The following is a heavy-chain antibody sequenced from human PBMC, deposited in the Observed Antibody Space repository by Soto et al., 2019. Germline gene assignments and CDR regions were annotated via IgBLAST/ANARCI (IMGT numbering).Heavy chain of an antibody. D-gene: IGHD3-16*01. V-gene: IGHV4-31*03. CDR2: IYYSGST. J-gene: IGHJ6*03. CDR3: ARASPLASSETYYYCDYMYV. CDR1: GGSISSGGYY. Sequence: SETLSLTCTVSGGSISSGGYYWSWIRQHPGKGLEWIGYIYYSGSTYYNPSLKSRVTISVDTSKNQFSLKLSSVTAADTAVYYCARASPLASSETYYYCDYMYVWGKGTTV.